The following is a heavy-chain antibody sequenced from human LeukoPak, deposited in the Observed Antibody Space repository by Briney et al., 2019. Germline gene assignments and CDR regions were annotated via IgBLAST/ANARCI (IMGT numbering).Heavy chain of an antibody. V-gene: IGHV3-33*01. CDR2: IWYDGSNK. CDR1: GFTFSSNG. J-gene: IGHJ6*01. Sequence: PGGPLRPSCAASGFTFSSNGMHGVRQAPGKGREGVAVIWYDGSNKYYADSVKGRFSISRDNSKNTLYLQMNSLRAEDTAVYYCARDSLYFYGMDVWGQGTTVTVSS. CDR3: ARDSLYFYGMDV.